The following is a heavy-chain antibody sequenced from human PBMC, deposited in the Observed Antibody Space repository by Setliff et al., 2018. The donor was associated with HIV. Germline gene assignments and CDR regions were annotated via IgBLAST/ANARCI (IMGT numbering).Heavy chain of an antibody. J-gene: IGHJ4*02. CDR1: GYTFTEYH. V-gene: IGHV1-2*02. CDR2: INPKSGDT. CDR3: ARGLVASPGPLDY. D-gene: IGHD2-15*01. Sequence: ASVKVSCKASGYTFTEYHMHWVRQAPGQGLEWMGWINPKSGDTTYAQKFEDRVTMTRDTSSRTAYMDLSRLTSDDTAFYYCARGLVASPGPLDYWGQGTLVTVSS.